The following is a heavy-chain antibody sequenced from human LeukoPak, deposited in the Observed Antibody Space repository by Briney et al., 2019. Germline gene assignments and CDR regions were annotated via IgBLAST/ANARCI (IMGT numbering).Heavy chain of an antibody. CDR1: GYTFTDYY. Sequence: GASVKVSCKASGYTFTDYYMHWVRQAPGQGLEWMGWMNPNSGNTGYAQKFQGRVTMTRDTSISTAYMELSRLRSDDTAVYYCASVRGVAGDDYWGQGTLVTVSS. V-gene: IGHV1-2*02. J-gene: IGHJ4*02. D-gene: IGHD3-10*02. CDR3: ASVRGVAGDDY. CDR2: MNPNSGNT.